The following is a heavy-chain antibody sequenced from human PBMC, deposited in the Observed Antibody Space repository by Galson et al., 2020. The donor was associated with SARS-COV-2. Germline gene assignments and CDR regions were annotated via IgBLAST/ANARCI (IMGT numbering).Heavy chain of an antibody. Sequence: SVKVSCKASGFTFTSSAVQWVRQARGQRLAWIGWIVVGSGNTNYAQKFQERVTITRDMSTSTAYMELSSLRSEDTAVYYCAAPNCSSTSCSDAFDIWGQGTMVTVSS. CDR1: GFTFTSSA. D-gene: IGHD2-2*01. V-gene: IGHV1-58*01. J-gene: IGHJ3*02. CDR2: IVVGSGNT. CDR3: AAPNCSSTSCSDAFDI.